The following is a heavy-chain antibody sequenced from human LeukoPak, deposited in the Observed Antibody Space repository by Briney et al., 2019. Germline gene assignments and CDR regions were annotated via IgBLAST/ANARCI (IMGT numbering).Heavy chain of an antibody. CDR3: VRGVGLYDSIGYFDY. V-gene: IGHV3-30*03. CDR1: GFTFSSYW. D-gene: IGHD3-22*01. CDR2: ISYDGRNT. J-gene: IGHJ4*02. Sequence: PGGSLRLSCAASGFTFSSYWMSWVRQAPGKGLEWVATISYDGRNTFYADSVKGRFTISRDNSKDTLYLQMNSLRPEDTAVYNCVRGVGLYDSIGYFDYWGQGTLVTVSS.